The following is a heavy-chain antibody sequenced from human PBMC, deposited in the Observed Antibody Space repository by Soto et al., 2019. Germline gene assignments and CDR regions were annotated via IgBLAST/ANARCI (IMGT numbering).Heavy chain of an antibody. D-gene: IGHD3-10*01. Sequence: QVQLVESGGGVVQPGRSLRLSCAASGFTFSSYGMHWVRQAPGKGLEWVAVISYDGSNKYYADSVKGRFTISRDNYKNTLYLQMNSLRAEDTAVYYCAILTYGSGYGMDVWGQGTTVTVSS. CDR2: ISYDGSNK. J-gene: IGHJ6*02. CDR3: AILTYGSGYGMDV. CDR1: GFTFSSYG. V-gene: IGHV3-30*03.